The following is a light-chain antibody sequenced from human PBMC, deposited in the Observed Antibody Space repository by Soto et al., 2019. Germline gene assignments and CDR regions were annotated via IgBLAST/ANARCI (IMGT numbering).Light chain of an antibody. CDR3: QQSYSRPRS. Sequence: DIQMTQSPSSLSASVGDRITITCRASQSISTYVNWYQQKPGKAPNLMIYSASSLESGSPSRFSFSGSGTDFTLTIRSLQPEDFATYFCQQSYSRPRSFGQGTKVDIK. J-gene: IGKJ1*01. CDR1: QSISTY. V-gene: IGKV1-39*01. CDR2: SAS.